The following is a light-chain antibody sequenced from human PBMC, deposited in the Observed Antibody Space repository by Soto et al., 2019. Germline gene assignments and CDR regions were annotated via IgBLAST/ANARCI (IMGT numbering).Light chain of an antibody. J-gene: IGKJ1*01. CDR3: QQSYNTPRT. CDR2: SSS. V-gene: IGKV1-39*01. CDR1: QSISNF. Sequence: DIQLTQSPSSLSASVGDRVTITCRASQSISNFLNWYQQRPGQAPKLLISSSSNVQSGVPSRFSGRGSGTDFTLTISGLQPEDAASYCCQQSYNTPRTFGQGTKVYIK.